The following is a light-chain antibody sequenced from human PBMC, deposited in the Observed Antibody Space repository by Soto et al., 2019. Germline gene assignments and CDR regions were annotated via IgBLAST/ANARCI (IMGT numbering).Light chain of an antibody. CDR3: QQYGSSPWP. J-gene: IGKJ1*01. CDR1: RNINGNY. Sequence: EIVLTQSPATLSLSPGERATLSCRASRNINGNYLGWYQLKRGQAPRLLIYGTSTRATGIPDRFSGSGSGTDFTLTISRLEPEDFAVYYCQQYGSSPWPFGQGTKVDIK. V-gene: IGKV3-20*01. CDR2: GTS.